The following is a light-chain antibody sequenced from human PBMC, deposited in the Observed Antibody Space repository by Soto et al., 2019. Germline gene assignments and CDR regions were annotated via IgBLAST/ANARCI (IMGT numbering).Light chain of an antibody. CDR1: QKISSY. V-gene: IGKV3-11*01. Sequence: EIVLTQSPGTLSLSPGERATLSCRASQKISSYLAWYQQKPGQAPRLLIYDASNRSTGIPARFSGSGSLTDFTLTISSLEPEDFAVYYCQQRSNWPPLTFGGGTKVEIK. J-gene: IGKJ4*01. CDR3: QQRSNWPPLT. CDR2: DAS.